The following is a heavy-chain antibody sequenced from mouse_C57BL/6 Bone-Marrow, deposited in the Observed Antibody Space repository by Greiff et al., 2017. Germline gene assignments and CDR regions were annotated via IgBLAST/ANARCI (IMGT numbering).Heavy chain of an antibody. Sequence: GGGLVQPKGSLKLSCAASGFTFNTYAMHWVRQAPGKGLEWVARIRSKSSNYASYYADSVNDRFTISRDDSQSMLYLQMNNLKTEDTAMYYCVRDYGSSYDWYFDVWGTGTTVTVSA. V-gene: IGHV10-3*01. J-gene: IGHJ1*03. CDR1: GFTFNTYA. CDR2: IRSKSSNYAS. D-gene: IGHD1-1*01. CDR3: VRDYGSSYDWYFDV.